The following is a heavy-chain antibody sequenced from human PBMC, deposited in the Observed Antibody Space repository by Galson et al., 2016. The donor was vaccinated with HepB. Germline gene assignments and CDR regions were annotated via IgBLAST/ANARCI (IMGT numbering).Heavy chain of an antibody. Sequence: SLRLSCAAFGFTFTSYWIHWVRQVPGEGLVWVSRINSDGSSTHYAVSVKGRFTISRANAKNTVYLQMNSLRVEDTAVYYCARVGVIPYYYYGMDVWGQGTMVIVSS. V-gene: IGHV3-74*01. CDR3: ARVGVIPYYYYGMDV. CDR1: GFTFTSYW. J-gene: IGHJ6*01. D-gene: IGHD3-10*01. CDR2: INSDGSST.